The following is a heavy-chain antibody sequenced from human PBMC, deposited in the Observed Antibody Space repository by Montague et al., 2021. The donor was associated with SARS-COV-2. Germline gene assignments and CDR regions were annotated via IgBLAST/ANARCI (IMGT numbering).Heavy chain of an antibody. Sequence: SETLSLTCTVSFGSISTYYWSWIRQPPGKGLEWIGFIFYNGSTKHNPSLKRRVSISLDTSKNQFSLKLSSVTAADTAVYYCARQDAWAYCGDERCRGWFDYWGQGTLVTVSS. J-gene: IGHJ5*01. CDR2: IFYNGST. CDR3: ARQDAWAYCGDERCRGWFDY. V-gene: IGHV4-59*01. CDR1: FGSISTYY. D-gene: IGHD2-21*01.